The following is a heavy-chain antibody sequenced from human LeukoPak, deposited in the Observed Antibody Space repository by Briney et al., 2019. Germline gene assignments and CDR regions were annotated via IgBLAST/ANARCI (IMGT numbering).Heavy chain of an antibody. CDR1: GGSISSYY. CDR2: IYYSGST. D-gene: IGHD6-6*01. Sequence: PSETLSLTCTVSGGSISSYYWSWIRQPPGKGLEWIGYIYYSGSTNYNPSLKSRVTISVDTSKNQFSLKLSSVTAADTAVYYCARAPWEYSSSENAFDIWGQGTMVTVSS. CDR3: ARAPWEYSSSENAFDI. J-gene: IGHJ3*02. V-gene: IGHV4-59*01.